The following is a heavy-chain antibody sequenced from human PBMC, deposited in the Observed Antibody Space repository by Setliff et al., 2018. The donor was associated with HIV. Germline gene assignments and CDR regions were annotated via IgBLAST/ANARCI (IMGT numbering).Heavy chain of an antibody. J-gene: IGHJ5*02. CDR1: GDSIFTSTYY. V-gene: IGHV4-39*01. Sequence: SETLSLTCSVSGDSIFTSTYYWGWIRQPPGKRLEWIGSIYYSGNTYYNPSLKSRVTISVDTSKNQFFLNLSSVTATGSAVYYCARLGRPYSGQGWFDPWGQGTLVTVS. CDR3: ARLGRPYSGQGWFDP. D-gene: IGHD5-12*01. CDR2: IYYSGNT.